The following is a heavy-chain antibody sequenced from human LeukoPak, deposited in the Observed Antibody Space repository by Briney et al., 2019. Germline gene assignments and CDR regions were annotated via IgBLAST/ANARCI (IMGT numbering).Heavy chain of an antibody. D-gene: IGHD3-10*01. CDR3: ARNVGVYYGSGSYDP. V-gene: IGHV4-4*02. J-gene: IGHJ5*02. Sequence: SETLSLTCAVSGVSIVSNYWWNWVRQSPGKGLEWIGQIHHSGSTIYNPSLKSRVTISVDKSRSQLSLKVDSVTAADTAVYYCARNVGVYYGSGSYDPWGQGTLVTVSS. CDR2: IHHSGST. CDR1: GVSIVSNYW.